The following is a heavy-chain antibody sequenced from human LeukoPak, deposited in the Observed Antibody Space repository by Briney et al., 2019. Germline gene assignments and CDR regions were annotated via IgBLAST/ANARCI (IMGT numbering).Heavy chain of an antibody. CDR2: IWYDGSNK. Sequence: GGSLRLSCAASGFTFRNAWMSWVRQAPGKGLEWVAVIWYDGSNKYYADSVKGRFTISRDNSKNTLYLQMNSLRAEDTAMYYCAREMGWNYGDYWGQGTLVTVSS. CDR1: GFTFRNAW. J-gene: IGHJ4*02. V-gene: IGHV3-33*08. CDR3: AREMGWNYGDY. D-gene: IGHD1-7*01.